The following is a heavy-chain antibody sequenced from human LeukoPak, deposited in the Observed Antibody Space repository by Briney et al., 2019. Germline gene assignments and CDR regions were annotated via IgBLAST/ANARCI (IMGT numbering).Heavy chain of an antibody. J-gene: IGHJ4*02. V-gene: IGHV3-23*01. CDR1: GFTFSSYA. CDR3: AKGWSYDFWSGYPSFDY. Sequence: GGSLRLSCAASGFTFSSYAMSWVSQAPGKGLEWVSAISGSGGSTYYADSVKGRFTISRDNSKNTLYLQMNSLRAEDTAVYYCAKGWSYDFWSGYPSFDYWRQGTLVTVSS. CDR2: ISGSGGST. D-gene: IGHD3-3*01.